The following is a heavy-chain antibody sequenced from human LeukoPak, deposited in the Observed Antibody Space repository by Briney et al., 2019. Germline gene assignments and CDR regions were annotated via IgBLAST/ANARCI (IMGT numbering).Heavy chain of an antibody. CDR1: GYTFTKYY. Sequence: ASVKVSCKASGYTFTKYYMFWVRQAPGQGLEWMGRINPSSGGTAYAQKFQGRVTMTRDTSISTAYMELSRLRSDDTAMYYCARGYCSGGSCYSVGNWFDPWGQGTLVTVSS. J-gene: IGHJ5*02. V-gene: IGHV1-2*06. CDR2: INPSSGGT. D-gene: IGHD2-15*01. CDR3: ARGYCSGGSCYSVGNWFDP.